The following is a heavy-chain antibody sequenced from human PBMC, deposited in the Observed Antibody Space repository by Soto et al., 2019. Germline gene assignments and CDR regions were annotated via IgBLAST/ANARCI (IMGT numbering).Heavy chain of an antibody. Sequence: GPVKVSCKASGYTFTSYDINWVRQATGQGLEWMGWMNPNSGNTGYAQKFQGRVTMTRNTSISTAYMELSSLRSEDTAVYYCARGYGDYDDAFDIWGQGTMVTVSS. D-gene: IGHD4-17*01. CDR3: ARGYGDYDDAFDI. V-gene: IGHV1-8*01. J-gene: IGHJ3*02. CDR2: MNPNSGNT. CDR1: GYTFTSYD.